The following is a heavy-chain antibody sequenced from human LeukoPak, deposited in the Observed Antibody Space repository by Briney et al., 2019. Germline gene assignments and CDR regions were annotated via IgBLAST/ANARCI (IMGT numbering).Heavy chain of an antibody. J-gene: IGHJ6*03. V-gene: IGHV4-59*12. CDR2: IYYSGST. D-gene: IGHD6-19*01. CDR1: GDSISSYY. Sequence: SETLSLTCTVSGDSISSYYWSWIRQPPGKGLEWIGYIYYSGSTNYNPSLKSRVTISVDTSKNQFSLKLSSVTAADTAVYYCARDSFQWLIKGGYYYYYMDVWGKGTTVTISS. CDR3: ARDSFQWLIKGGYYYYYMDV.